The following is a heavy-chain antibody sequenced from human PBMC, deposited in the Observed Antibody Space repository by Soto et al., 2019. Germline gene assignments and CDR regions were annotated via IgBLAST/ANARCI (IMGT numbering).Heavy chain of an antibody. D-gene: IGHD2-15*01. V-gene: IGHV6-1*01. CDR1: GDSVSSNSAA. J-gene: IGHJ6*03. CDR2: TYYRSRWYN. CDR3: ALISSLQWCYMVV. Sequence: QTLSLTCFISGDSVSSNSAAWNWIRQSPSRGLEWLGRTYYRSRWYNDYAVSVRSRITVNADTSKSQFSLNLNSVTPEDTSVYYCALISSLQWCYMVVWYKGTSVTVS.